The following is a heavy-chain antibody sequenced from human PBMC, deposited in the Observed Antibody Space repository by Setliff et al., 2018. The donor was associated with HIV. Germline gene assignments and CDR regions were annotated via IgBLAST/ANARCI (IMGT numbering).Heavy chain of an antibody. CDR1: GYSFSSHW. D-gene: IGHD3-3*02. Sequence: GESLKISCKGSGYSFSSHWIGWVRQLPGKGLEWIGIIYPADSKTTYSPSFQGQVTISVDKSIRAAYLQWSSPKASDTGMFYCARLGPLGYYYYMDVWGNGTKVTVS. J-gene: IGHJ6*03. V-gene: IGHV5-51*01. CDR2: IYPADSKT. CDR3: ARLGPLGYYYYMDV.